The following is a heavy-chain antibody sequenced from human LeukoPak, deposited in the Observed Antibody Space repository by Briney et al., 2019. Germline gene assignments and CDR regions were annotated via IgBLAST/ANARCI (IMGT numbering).Heavy chain of an antibody. CDR3: ASHLWFEKYFDY. CDR1: GGSISSGGYY. CDR2: IYYSGST. D-gene: IGHD3-10*01. J-gene: IGHJ4*02. Sequence: SQTLFLTCTVSGGSISSGGYYWSWIRQHPGKGLEWIGYIYYSGSTYYNPSLKSRVTISVDTSKNQFSLKLSSVTAADTAVYYCASHLWFEKYFDYWGQGTLVTVSS. V-gene: IGHV4-31*03.